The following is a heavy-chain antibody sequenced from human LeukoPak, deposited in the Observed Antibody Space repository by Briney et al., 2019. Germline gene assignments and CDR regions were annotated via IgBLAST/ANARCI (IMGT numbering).Heavy chain of an antibody. D-gene: IGHD1-26*01. CDR3: ASPPGGH. Sequence: TGGSLRLSCAASGFTFSSYAMSWVRQAPGKGLEWVSDISGSGGSTYYADSVKGRITISRDNAKNSLYLQMNSLRAEDTAVYYCASPPGGHWGQGTLVTVSS. CDR2: ISGSGGST. CDR1: GFTFSSYA. J-gene: IGHJ4*02. V-gene: IGHV3-23*01.